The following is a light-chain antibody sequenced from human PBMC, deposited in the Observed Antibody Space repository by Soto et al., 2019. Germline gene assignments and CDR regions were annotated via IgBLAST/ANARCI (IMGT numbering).Light chain of an antibody. J-gene: IGLJ1*01. CDR3: SSYTRSSTYV. Sequence: QSALTQPRSLSGSPGQSVTISCTRTSSDVGGYNYVSWCRQHPGRAPKLMIYDVSNRPSGVSNRFSGSKSGNTASLTISGLQAEDEADYYCSSYTRSSTYVFGTGTKVTVL. CDR1: SSDVGGYNY. V-gene: IGLV2-14*01. CDR2: DVS.